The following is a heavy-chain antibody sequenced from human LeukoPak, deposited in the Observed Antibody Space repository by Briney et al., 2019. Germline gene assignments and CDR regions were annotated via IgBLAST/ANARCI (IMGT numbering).Heavy chain of an antibody. Sequence: GSLRLSCAASGFTFSSYALNWVRQAPGKGLEWVSVISGSGGSTYHANSVKGRFTISRDNSKNALYLQMNTLRAEDTALYYCAKAYSSDWYSWFDPWGQGTLVTVSS. CDR2: ISGSGGST. CDR1: GFTFSSYA. J-gene: IGHJ5*02. V-gene: IGHV3-23*01. D-gene: IGHD6-19*01. CDR3: AKAYSSDWYSWFDP.